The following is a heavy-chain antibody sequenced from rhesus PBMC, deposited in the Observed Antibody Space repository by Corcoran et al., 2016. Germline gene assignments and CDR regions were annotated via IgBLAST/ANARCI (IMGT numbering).Heavy chain of an antibody. J-gene: IGHJ4*01. V-gene: IGHV4-80*01. Sequence: QVRLQESGPGLVKPSETLSLTCDVSGVSITNNWWSWIRQPPGKGREWIGEINGKGATFYRNPSLESRVTISTDASKNQLSLKLRFVSAADTAVYYCVLDSLITKSAGDYWGQGTLVTVSS. D-gene: IGHD2-39*01. CDR3: VLDSLITKSAGDY. CDR1: GVSITNNW. CDR2: INGKGATF.